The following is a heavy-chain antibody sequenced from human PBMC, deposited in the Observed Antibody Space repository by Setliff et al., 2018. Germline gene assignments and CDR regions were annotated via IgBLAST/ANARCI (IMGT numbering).Heavy chain of an antibody. CDR2: IEEEGSEK. D-gene: IGHD1-26*01. Sequence: GGSRRLACAAYGFTVSDYYMHWVRQAPGKGLEWVANIEEEGSEKHYVDSVKGRFTISRDNAKNSLDLQLDSLRTEDTALYYCAKDMGAPSNGMDIWGQGTTVTVSS. CDR1: GFTVSDYY. V-gene: IGHV3-7*03. CDR3: AKDMGAPSNGMDI. J-gene: IGHJ6*02.